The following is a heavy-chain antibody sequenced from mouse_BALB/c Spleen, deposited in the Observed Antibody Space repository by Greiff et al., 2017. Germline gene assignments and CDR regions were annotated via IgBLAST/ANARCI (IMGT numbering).Heavy chain of an antibody. V-gene: IGHV2-9*02. Sequence: QVQLQQSGPGLVAPSQSLSITCTVSGFSLTSYGVHWVRQPPGKGLEWLGVIWAGGSTNYNSALMSRLSISKDNSKSQVFLKMNSLQTDDTAMYYCARVRYYGSEAYAMDYWGQGTSVTVSS. D-gene: IGHD1-1*01. J-gene: IGHJ4*01. CDR2: IWAGGST. CDR3: ARVRYYGSEAYAMDY. CDR1: GFSLTSYG.